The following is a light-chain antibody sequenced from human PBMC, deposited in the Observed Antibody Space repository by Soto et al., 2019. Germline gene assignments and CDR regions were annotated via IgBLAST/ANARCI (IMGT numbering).Light chain of an antibody. CDR1: QSVSNY. J-gene: IGKJ5*01. CDR2: NAS. Sequence: EIVLTQSPATLSLSPGERATLSCRASQSVSNYLVWYQQKLGQPPRLLIYNASNRATGIPARFSGSGSGTDFTLTISSLEPEDSAVYYCQQRSSWPLTFGQGTRLEIK. CDR3: QQRSSWPLT. V-gene: IGKV3-11*01.